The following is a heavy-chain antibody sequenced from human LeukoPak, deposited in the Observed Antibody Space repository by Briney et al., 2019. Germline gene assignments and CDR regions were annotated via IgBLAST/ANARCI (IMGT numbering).Heavy chain of an antibody. CDR2: IKQDGGEI. D-gene: IGHD1-1*01. V-gene: IGHV3-7*03. CDR1: GFTFSRYW. Sequence: GGSLRLSCAASGFTFSRYWMSWVRQVPRKGLEWVANIKQDGGEIYYVDSVKGRFTISRDNAKNSLYLQMNSLRAEDTAVYYCARGWVVATGAFDMWGQGTMVTVSS. J-gene: IGHJ3*02. CDR3: ARGWVVATGAFDM.